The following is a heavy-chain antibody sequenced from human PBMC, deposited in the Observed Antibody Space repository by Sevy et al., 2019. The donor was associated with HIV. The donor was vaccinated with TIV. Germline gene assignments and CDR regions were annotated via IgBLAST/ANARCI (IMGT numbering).Heavy chain of an antibody. CDR3: TTEVSSIAARPSLGMDV. V-gene: IGHV3-15*01. CDR1: GFTFSNAW. Sequence: GGSLKLSCAASGFTFSNAWMSWVRHAPGKGLEWVGRIKSKTDGGTTDYAAPVKGRFTISRDDSKNTLYLQMNSLKTEDTAVYYCTTEVSSIAARPSLGMDVWGQGTTVTVSS. J-gene: IGHJ6*02. D-gene: IGHD6-6*01. CDR2: IKSKTDGGTT.